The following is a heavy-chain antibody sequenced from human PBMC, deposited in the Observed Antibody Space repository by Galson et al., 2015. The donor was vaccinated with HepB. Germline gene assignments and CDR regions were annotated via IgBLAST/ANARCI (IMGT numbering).Heavy chain of an antibody. Sequence: SLRLSCAASGFTFSGSAMHWVRQASGKGLEWVGRIRSKANSYATAYAASVKGRFTISRDDSTNTAYLQMNSLKTEDTAVYYCTPAGPTVTPFDYWGQGTLVTVSS. CDR1: GFTFSGSA. CDR3: TPAGPTVTPFDY. CDR2: IRSKANSYAT. D-gene: IGHD4-11*01. J-gene: IGHJ4*02. V-gene: IGHV3-73*01.